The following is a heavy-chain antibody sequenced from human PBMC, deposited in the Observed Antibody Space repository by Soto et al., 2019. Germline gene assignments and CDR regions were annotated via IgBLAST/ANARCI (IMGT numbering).Heavy chain of an antibody. CDR3: AREVEHYNIWRGYGY. CDR1: GFTFSSYG. CDR2: IKQDGSEK. D-gene: IGHD3-3*01. V-gene: IGHV3-7*01. J-gene: IGHJ4*02. Sequence: EVQVVESGGGLVQPGGSLRLSCAASGFTFSSYGMSWVRQAPGKGLEWVANIKQDGSEKYYVDSVKGRFTISIDNAKNSLYLQMNSLRAEDPAVYYCAREVEHYNIWRGYGYWGQGTLVTVSS.